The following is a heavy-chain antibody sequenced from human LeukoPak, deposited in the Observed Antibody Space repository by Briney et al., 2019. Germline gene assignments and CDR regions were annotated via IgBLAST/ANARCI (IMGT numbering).Heavy chain of an antibody. J-gene: IGHJ4*02. D-gene: IGHD2-15*01. Sequence: GASVKVSCKASVYTFTGYYMLWVRQAPGQGLEWMGWINPNTGATKYAQNFQGRVTLTRDTSIRTTFMELSSLRSDDTAFYYCARDERFCNGDNHYPDLGYWGQGTLVTVSS. V-gene: IGHV1-2*02. CDR3: ARDERFCNGDNHYPDLGY. CDR2: INPNTGAT. CDR1: VYTFTGYY.